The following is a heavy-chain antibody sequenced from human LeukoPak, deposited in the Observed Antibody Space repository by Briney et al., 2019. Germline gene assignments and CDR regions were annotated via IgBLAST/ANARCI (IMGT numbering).Heavy chain of an antibody. J-gene: IGHJ3*02. CDR2: ISYDGSNK. CDR3: TKDFRDHGDYHAFDI. CDR1: GFTFSGYP. V-gene: IGHV3-30-3*02. Sequence: GGSLRLSCAASGFTFSGYPIHWVRQAPGKGLEWVAVISYDGSNKYYADSVKGRFTISRDNSKNTLYLQMNSLRAEDTAVYYCTKDFRDHGDYHAFDIWGQGTMVTVSS. D-gene: IGHD4-17*01.